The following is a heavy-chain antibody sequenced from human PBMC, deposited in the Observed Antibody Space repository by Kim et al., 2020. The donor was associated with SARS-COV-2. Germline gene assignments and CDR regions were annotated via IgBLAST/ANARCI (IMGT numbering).Heavy chain of an antibody. V-gene: IGHV1-18*04. CDR3: ARENMITFGGVIVRVFRFDP. CDR1: GYTFTSYG. D-gene: IGHD3-16*02. CDR2: ISAYNGNT. Sequence: ASVKVSCKASGYTFTSYGISWVRQAPGQGLEWMGWISAYNGNTNYAQKLQGRVTMTTDTSTSTAYMELRSLRSDDTAVYYCARENMITFGGVIVRVFRFDPWGQGTLVTVSS. J-gene: IGHJ5*02.